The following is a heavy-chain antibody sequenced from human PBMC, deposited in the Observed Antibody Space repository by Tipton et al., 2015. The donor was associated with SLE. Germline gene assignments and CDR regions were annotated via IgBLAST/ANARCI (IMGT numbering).Heavy chain of an antibody. CDR1: GFTFSNYF. J-gene: IGHJ3*02. V-gene: IGHV3-21*01. CDR3: ARDRYSDGAFDI. CDR2: ISSSSSYI. D-gene: IGHD5-18*01. Sequence: SLRLSCAASGFTFSNYFMNWVRQAPGKGLEWVSSISSSSSYIYYADSVKGRFTISRDNAKNSLYLQMNSLRAEDTAVYYCARDRYSDGAFDIWGQGTMVTVSS.